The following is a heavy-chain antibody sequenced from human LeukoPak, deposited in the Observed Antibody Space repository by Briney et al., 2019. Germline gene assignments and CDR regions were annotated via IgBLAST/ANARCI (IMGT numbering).Heavy chain of an antibody. CDR1: GFTFRNYE. J-gene: IGHJ6*01. Sequence: GGSLRLSCTPSGFTFRNYEMNWVRQAPGKGLEWVAYISSSGSTIDYADSVKGRFTISRDNAKNSMHLQMSGLRAEDTAVYYCARVLRNCPYNYDIGVRGQGTTVTVSA. V-gene: IGHV3-48*03. D-gene: IGHD2-15*01. CDR3: ARVLRNCPYNYDIGV. CDR2: ISSSGSTI.